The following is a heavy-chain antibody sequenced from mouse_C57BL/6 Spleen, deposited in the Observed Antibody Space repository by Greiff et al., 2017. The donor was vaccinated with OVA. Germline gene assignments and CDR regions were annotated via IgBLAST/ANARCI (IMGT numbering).Heavy chain of an antibody. V-gene: IGHV1-64*01. CDR1: GYTFTSYW. CDR3: ATHYYGSRGLDWYFDV. Sequence: VQLQQSGAELVKPGASVKLSCKASGYTFTSYWMHWVKQRPGQGLEWIGMIHPNSGSTNYNEKFKSKATLPVDKSSSTAYMQLSSLTSEDSAVYYCATHYYGSRGLDWYFDVWGTGTTVTVSS. CDR2: IHPNSGST. J-gene: IGHJ1*03. D-gene: IGHD1-1*01.